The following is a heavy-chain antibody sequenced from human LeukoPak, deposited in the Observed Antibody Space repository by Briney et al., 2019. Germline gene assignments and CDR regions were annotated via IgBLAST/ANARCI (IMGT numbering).Heavy chain of an antibody. CDR3: ARHALAVAGTGYFDC. CDR1: GDSISNYY. J-gene: IGHJ4*02. CDR2: ISDSGST. V-gene: IGHV4-59*08. Sequence: SETLSLTCTVSGDSISNYYWTWIRQPPGKGLEWIGYISDSGSTNYNPSLKSRVTISVDTSKNQFSLKLSSVTAADTAVYYCARHALAVAGTGYFDCWGQGTLVTVSS. D-gene: IGHD6-19*01.